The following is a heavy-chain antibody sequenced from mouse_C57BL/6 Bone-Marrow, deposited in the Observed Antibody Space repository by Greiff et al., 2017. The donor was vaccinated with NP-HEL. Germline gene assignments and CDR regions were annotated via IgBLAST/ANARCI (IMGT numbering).Heavy chain of an antibody. Sequence: EVKVEESEGGLVQPGSSMKLSCTASGFTFSDYYMAWVRQVPEQGLEWVANINYDGSSTYYLDSFKSRFIISRVTAKNILYLQMSSLKSEDTATYDCARNHDDYGSSCGYARDYWGQGTPVTV. D-gene: IGHD1-1*01. J-gene: IGHJ4*01. V-gene: IGHV5-16*01. CDR1: GFTFSDYY. CDR2: INYDGSST. CDR3: ARNHDDYGSSCGYARDY.